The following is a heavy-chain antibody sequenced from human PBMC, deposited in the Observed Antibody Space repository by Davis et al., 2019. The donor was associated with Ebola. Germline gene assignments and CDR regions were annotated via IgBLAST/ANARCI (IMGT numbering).Heavy chain of an antibody. J-gene: IGHJ4*02. CDR3: ARGILAEGLDS. CDR1: GYTFINYG. Sequence: SVKVSCKASGYTFINYGLSWVRQAPGQRLEWMGRILPILGATNYAQNFQGRVTITADKSTSTVYMELSSLRSEDTAVYYCARGILAEGLDSWGQGTLVTVSS. D-gene: IGHD5-18*01. V-gene: IGHV1-69*04. CDR2: ILPILGAT.